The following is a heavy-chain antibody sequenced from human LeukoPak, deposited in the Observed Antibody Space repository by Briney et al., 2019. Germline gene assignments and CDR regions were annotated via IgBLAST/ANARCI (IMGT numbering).Heavy chain of an antibody. CDR3: ATSSRNWGPDGFDI. J-gene: IGHJ3*02. D-gene: IGHD7-27*01. Sequence: GGSLRLSCEASVFSVTNNSMGWVRQAPRKGLEWVSHIFGGVDTYYADSVRGRFTISRDSSKNTLYLQMNSLRAEDTAVYYCATSSRNWGPDGFDIWGQGIMVTVSS. CDR1: VFSVTNNS. CDR2: IFGGVDT. V-gene: IGHV3-66*01.